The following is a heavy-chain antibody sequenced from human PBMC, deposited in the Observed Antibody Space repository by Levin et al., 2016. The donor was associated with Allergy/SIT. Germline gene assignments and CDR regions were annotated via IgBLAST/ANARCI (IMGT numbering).Heavy chain of an antibody. CDR3: ARDADRFCSDGSCYSGDY. D-gene: IGHD2-15*01. CDR1: GGTFSSYA. J-gene: IGHJ4*02. V-gene: IGHV1-46*01. Sequence: ASVKVSCKDSGGTFSSYAINWVRQAPGQGLEWMGIISGGDGSTTYAQKFQGRVTMTRDTSTSTVYMELSSLSSEDTAMYYCARDADRFCSDGSCYSGDYWGQGTLVTVSS. CDR2: ISGGDGST.